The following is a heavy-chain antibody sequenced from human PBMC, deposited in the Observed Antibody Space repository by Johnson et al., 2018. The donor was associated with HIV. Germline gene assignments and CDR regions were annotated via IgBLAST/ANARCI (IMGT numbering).Heavy chain of an antibody. CDR2: VSYDGSNK. Sequence: QVQLVESGGGVVQPGRSLRLACPVSGFIFTNFAMHWVHQAPGKGLEWVAVVSYDGSNKYYADSVKGRFTISRDNSKNTLYLQMKSLRVEDTAVYYCARSPETGDRLWRAFDIWGQGTMVTVSS. CDR3: ARSPETGDRLWRAFDI. D-gene: IGHD4-17*01. CDR1: GFIFTNFA. V-gene: IGHV3-30-3*02. J-gene: IGHJ3*02.